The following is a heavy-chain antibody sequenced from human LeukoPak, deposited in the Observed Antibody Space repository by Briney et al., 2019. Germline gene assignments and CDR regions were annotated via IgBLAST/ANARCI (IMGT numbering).Heavy chain of an antibody. CDR1: EFDFSSHA. CDR2: ISISGSKT. CDR3: AKGEGSGIHYYSMDV. Sequence: PGGSLRLSCAASEFDFSSHAMTWIRQAPGKGLEWVSAISISGSKTYYADSVKGRFTISRDNSKNSLYLQMNSLRAEDTALYYCAKGEGSGIHYYSMDVWGHGTTVTVSS. J-gene: IGHJ6*02. D-gene: IGHD3-10*01. V-gene: IGHV3-23*01.